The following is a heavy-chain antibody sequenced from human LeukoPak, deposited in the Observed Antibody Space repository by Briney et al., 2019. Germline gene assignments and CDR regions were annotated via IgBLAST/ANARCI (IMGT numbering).Heavy chain of an antibody. J-gene: IGHJ3*02. CDR3: ARLQGITPQPMTEGFDI. CDR1: GFSFSSSW. Sequence: GGSLRLSCAASGFSFSSSWMLWVRQTPGKGLVWLSLIILDGSSTSYADSVKGRFTVSRDIARNTLSLQMNSLRAEDSAVYYCARLQGITPQPMTEGFDIWGQGTMVTVSS. CDR2: IILDGSST. D-gene: IGHD3-16*01. V-gene: IGHV3-74*01.